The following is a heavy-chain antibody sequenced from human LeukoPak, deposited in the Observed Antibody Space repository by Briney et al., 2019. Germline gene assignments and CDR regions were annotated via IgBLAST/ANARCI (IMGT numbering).Heavy chain of an antibody. CDR3: ATATEYCSGGSCYLRWFDP. J-gene: IGHJ5*02. D-gene: IGHD2-15*01. Sequence: ASVKVSCKVSGYTLTELSMHWVRQAPGKGLEWMGGFDPEDGETIYAQKFQGRVTMTEDTSTDTAYMELSNLQSEDTAVYYCATATEYCSGGSCYLRWFDPWGQGTLVTVSS. CDR1: GYTLTELS. CDR2: FDPEDGET. V-gene: IGHV1-24*01.